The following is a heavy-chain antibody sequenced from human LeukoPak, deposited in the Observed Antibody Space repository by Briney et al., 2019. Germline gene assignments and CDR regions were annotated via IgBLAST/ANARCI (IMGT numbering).Heavy chain of an antibody. V-gene: IGHV4-31*01. CDR3: ERATVPNSGFVDY. D-gene: IGHD4-17*01. CDR1: GGSISSCGYY. J-gene: IGHJ4*02. Sequence: PSETLSLTWTVAGGSISSCGYYWRWIRQHPGKGLEWIGYIYYSGSTYSNPSLNSPVTISVDTSTNQFSLRLSTVTAAAASVYSCERATVPNSGFVDYWVQGTLVAVSS. CDR2: IYYSGST.